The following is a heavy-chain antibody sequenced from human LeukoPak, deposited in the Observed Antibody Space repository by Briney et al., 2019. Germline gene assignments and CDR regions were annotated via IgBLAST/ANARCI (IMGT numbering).Heavy chain of an antibody. V-gene: IGHV1-18*04. CDR2: IRADNGDT. CDR3: ARDWPTVIADF. D-gene: IGHD4-11*01. Sequence: ASVKVSCKTSGYKFLSHGISWVRQAPGQGLEWLGWIRADNGDTRFAQKFQGRFTMTTDTSTSTAHMELRSLRSDDTAVYYCARDWPTVIADFWGQGTLDTVSS. CDR1: GYKFLSHG. J-gene: IGHJ1*01.